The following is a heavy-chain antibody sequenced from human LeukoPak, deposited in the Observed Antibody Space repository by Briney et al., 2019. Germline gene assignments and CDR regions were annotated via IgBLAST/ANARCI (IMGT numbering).Heavy chain of an antibody. CDR1: GFTFSSYA. CDR2: ISGSGGST. CDR3: AKDIYYGSVFDAFDI. Sequence: PGGSLRLSCAASGFTFSSYAMSWVRQAPGKGLEWVSAISGSGGSTYYADSVKGRFTISRDNAKNSLYLQMNSLRAEDTALYYCAKDIYYGSVFDAFDIWGQGTMVTVSS. V-gene: IGHV3-23*01. D-gene: IGHD3-10*01. J-gene: IGHJ3*02.